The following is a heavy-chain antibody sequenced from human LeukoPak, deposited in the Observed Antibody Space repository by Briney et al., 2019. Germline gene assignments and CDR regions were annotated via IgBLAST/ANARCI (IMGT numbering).Heavy chain of an antibody. CDR3: ARLGGKQLVRYYQYYMDV. CDR1: GFTVSSNY. V-gene: IGHV3-66*02. Sequence: GGSLRLSCAASGFTVSSNYMSWVRQAPGKGLEGVSVIYSYGSTYYADSVKGRFTISRDNSKNPLYLQMNSLRVEDTAVYYCARLGGKQLVRYYQYYMDVWGKGTTVTVSS. CDR2: IYSYGST. D-gene: IGHD6-6*01. J-gene: IGHJ6*03.